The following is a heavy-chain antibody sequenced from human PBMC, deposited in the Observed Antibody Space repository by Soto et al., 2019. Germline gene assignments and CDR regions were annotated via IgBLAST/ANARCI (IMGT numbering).Heavy chain of an antibody. CDR2: IRGSGVVT. V-gene: IGHV3-23*01. J-gene: IGHJ5*02. CDR1: GFTFSSYA. Sequence: EVQLLESGGGLVQPGGALRLSCAASGFTFSSYAMSWVRQAPGKGLEWVSSIRGSGVVTYYADSVKGRFTISRDGSKSTLYRQMNSLRAEDTALYYCAKDQGFDPWGQGTLVTVSS. CDR3: AKDQGFDP.